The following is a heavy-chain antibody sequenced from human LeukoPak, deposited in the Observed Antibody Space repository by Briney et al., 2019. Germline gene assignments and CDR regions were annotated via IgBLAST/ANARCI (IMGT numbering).Heavy chain of an antibody. CDR3: ARVTAPGDYYDSSYFDL. J-gene: IGHJ2*01. V-gene: IGHV3-30*03. Sequence: GGSLRLSCAASGFTFSSYGMHWVRQAPGKGLEWVAVISYDGSNKYYADSVKGRFTISRDNSKNTLYLQMNSLRAEDTAVYYCARVTAPGDYYDSSYFDLWGRGTLVTVSS. D-gene: IGHD3-22*01. CDR2: ISYDGSNK. CDR1: GFTFSSYG.